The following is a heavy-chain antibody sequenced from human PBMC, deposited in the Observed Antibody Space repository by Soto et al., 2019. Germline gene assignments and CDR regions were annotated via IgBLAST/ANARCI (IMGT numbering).Heavy chain of an antibody. V-gene: IGHV4-34*01. CDR1: GGSFSGYY. CDR2: INHSGST. Sequence: SETLSLTCAVYGGSFSGYYWSWIRQPPGKGLEWIGEINHSGSTNYNPSLKSRVTMSVDTSKNQFSLKLSSVTAADTAVYYCARDLGIQRQYNWFDPWGQGTLVTVSS. CDR3: ARDLGIQRQYNWFDP. J-gene: IGHJ5*02. D-gene: IGHD5-18*01.